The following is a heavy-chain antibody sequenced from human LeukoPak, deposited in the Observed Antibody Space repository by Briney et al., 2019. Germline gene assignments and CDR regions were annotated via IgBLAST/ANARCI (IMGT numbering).Heavy chain of an antibody. CDR3: ARGFSFIDY. J-gene: IGHJ4*02. D-gene: IGHD5-18*01. CDR1: GFTLSTYS. CDR2: ISSSSTM. V-gene: IGHV3-48*01. Sequence: GGSLRLSCEASGFTLSTYSMNWVRQAPGKGLEWISYISSSSTMYYADSVKGRFTISRDNAKNSLFLQLNILRVDDTAVYYCARGFSFIDYWGQGTLVSVSS.